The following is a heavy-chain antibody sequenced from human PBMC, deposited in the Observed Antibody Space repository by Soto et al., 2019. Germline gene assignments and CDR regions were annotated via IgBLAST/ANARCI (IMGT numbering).Heavy chain of an antibody. D-gene: IGHD6-13*01. Sequence: QVQLQESGPGLVKPSGTLSLTCAVSGGSISSSNWWSWVRQHPGKGLEWIGEIDHSGSTNYNPFLKSRVTISVVKSKHQFSLKLSSVTAADTAVYYCARIAAAGTNFVYWGQGTLVTVSS. CDR3: ARIAAAGTNFVY. J-gene: IGHJ4*02. V-gene: IGHV4-4*02. CDR1: GGSISSSNW. CDR2: IDHSGST.